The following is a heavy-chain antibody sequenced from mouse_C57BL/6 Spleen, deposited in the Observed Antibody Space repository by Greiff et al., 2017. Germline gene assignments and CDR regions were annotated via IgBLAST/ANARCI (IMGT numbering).Heavy chain of an antibody. CDR1: GYTFTDYN. CDR2: INPNNGGT. Sequence: EVQGVESGPELVKPGASVKIPCKASGYTFTDYNMDWVKQSHGKSLEWIGDINPNNGGTIYNQKFKGKATLTVDKSSSTAYMELRSLTSEDTAVYYCARSAYAMDYWGQGTSVTVSS. V-gene: IGHV1-18*01. CDR3: ARSAYAMDY. J-gene: IGHJ4*01.